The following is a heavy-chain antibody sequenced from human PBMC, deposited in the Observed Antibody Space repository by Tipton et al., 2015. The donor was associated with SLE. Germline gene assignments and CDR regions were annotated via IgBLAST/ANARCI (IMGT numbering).Heavy chain of an antibody. Sequence: TLSLTCAVYGGSFSGYYWSWIRQPPGKGLEWIGEINPSGSTKYNLSLKSRITISVDTSKNQFSLKVSSVTAADTAVYYCARVRVYYDDSSPYGMDVWGQGTTVTVSS. V-gene: IGHV4-34*01. CDR1: GGSFSGYY. J-gene: IGHJ6*02. CDR2: INPSGST. D-gene: IGHD3-10*01. CDR3: ARVRVYYDDSSPYGMDV.